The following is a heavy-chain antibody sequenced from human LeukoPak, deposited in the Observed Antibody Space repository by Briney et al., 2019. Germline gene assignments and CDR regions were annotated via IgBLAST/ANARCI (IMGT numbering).Heavy chain of an antibody. Sequence: PGGSLRLSCAASGFTFSSYEMNWVRQAPGKGLEWVSYISSSGSTIYYADPVKGRFTISRDNAKNSLYLQMNSLRAEDTAVYYCARIAGYGMDVWGKGTTVTVSS. CDR2: ISSSGSTI. CDR3: ARIAGYGMDV. V-gene: IGHV3-48*03. J-gene: IGHJ6*04. CDR1: GFTFSSYE. D-gene: IGHD2-15*01.